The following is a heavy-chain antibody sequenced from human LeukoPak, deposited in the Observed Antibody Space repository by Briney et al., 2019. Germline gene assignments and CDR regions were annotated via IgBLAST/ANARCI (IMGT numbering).Heavy chain of an antibody. CDR1: GGSISSSSYY. CDR3: ARVDYSHDAFDI. Sequence: SETLSLTCTVSGGSISSSSYYWGWIRQPPGKGLEWIGSIYYSGSTYYNPSLKSRVTISVDTSKNQFSLKLSSVTAADTAVYYCARVDYSHDAFDIWGQGTMVTVSS. CDR2: IYYSGST. V-gene: IGHV4-39*07. J-gene: IGHJ3*02. D-gene: IGHD4-11*01.